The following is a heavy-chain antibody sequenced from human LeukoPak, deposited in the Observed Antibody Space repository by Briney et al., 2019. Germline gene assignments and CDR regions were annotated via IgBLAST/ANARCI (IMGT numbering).Heavy chain of an antibody. Sequence: GGSLRLSCAASGLTFSSYGMHWVRQAPGKGLEWVAVIWYDGSNKYYADSVKGRFTISRDNSKNTLYLQMNSLRAEDTAVYYCAKDSGIVVVTFYFDYWGQGTLVTVSS. V-gene: IGHV3-33*06. CDR1: GLTFSSYG. CDR3: AKDSGIVVVTFYFDY. D-gene: IGHD2-21*02. CDR2: IWYDGSNK. J-gene: IGHJ4*02.